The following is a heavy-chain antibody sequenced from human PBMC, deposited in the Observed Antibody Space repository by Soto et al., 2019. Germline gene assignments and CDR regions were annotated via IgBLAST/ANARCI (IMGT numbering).Heavy chain of an antibody. J-gene: IGHJ6*02. CDR2: ISSSSSYI. CDR3: ARDRPPNYDFWSGYPPVYYGMDV. Sequence: LRLSCAASGFTFSSYSMNWVRQAPGKGLEWVSSISSSSSYIYYADSVKGRFTISRDNAKNSLYLQMNSLRAEDTAVYYCARDRPPNYDFWSGYPPVYYGMDVWGQGTTVTVSS. V-gene: IGHV3-21*01. CDR1: GFTFSSYS. D-gene: IGHD3-3*01.